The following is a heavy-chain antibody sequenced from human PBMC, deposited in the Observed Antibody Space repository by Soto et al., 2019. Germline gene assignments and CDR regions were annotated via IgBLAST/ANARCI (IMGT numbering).Heavy chain of an antibody. J-gene: IGHJ4*02. CDR3: TRGPRPSSVGTGAC. CDR2: ISDDGSRA. Sequence: EVQLVESGGDLVQPGGSLRLSCTASGFTFSMYWMHWVRQVPGKGPEWVSRISDDGSRADYADSVKGRFTISRDNAKNPLYLEMHVLRADDTAVYYCTRGPRPSSVGTGACWGQGTPVTVSS. D-gene: IGHD1-26*01. V-gene: IGHV3-74*01. CDR1: GFTFSMYW.